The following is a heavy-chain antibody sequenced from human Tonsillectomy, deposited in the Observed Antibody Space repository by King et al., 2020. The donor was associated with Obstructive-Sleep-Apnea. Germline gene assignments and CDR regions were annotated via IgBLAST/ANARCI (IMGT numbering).Heavy chain of an antibody. Sequence: VQLVESGGGLVQPGGSLRLSCAASGFTFSSYAMSWVRQAPGKGRELFSAISGSGGSTYYADSVKGRFTISRDNSKNTLYLQMNSLRAETTAVYYCAKKHYDSAGYPDKRGQTTLVTVSS. D-gene: IGHD3-22*01. CDR2: ISGSGGST. CDR1: GFTFSSYA. J-gene: IGHJ4*02. CDR3: AKKHYDSAGYPDK. V-gene: IGHV3-23*04.